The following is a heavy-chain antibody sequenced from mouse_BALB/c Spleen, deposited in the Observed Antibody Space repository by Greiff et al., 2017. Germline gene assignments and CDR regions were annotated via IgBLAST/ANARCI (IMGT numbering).Heavy chain of an antibody. CDR1: GFSLTSYG. CDR3: AKKKSFYAMDY. Sequence: VQGVESGPSLVQPSQSLSITCTVSGFSLTSYGVHWVRQSPGKGLEWLGVIWRGGSTDYNAAFMSRLSITKDNSKSQVFFKMNSLQADDTAIYYCAKKKSFYAMDYWGQGTSVTVSS. J-gene: IGHJ4*01. V-gene: IGHV2-5-1*01. CDR2: IWRGGST.